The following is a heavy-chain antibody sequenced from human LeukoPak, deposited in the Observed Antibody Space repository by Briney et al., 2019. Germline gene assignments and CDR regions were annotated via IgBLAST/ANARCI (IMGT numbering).Heavy chain of an antibody. CDR3: ARQLGYCSSTSCYADKVDY. Sequence: SETLSLTCTVSGGSISSSSYYWGWIRQPPGKGLEWIGSIYYSGSTYYNPSLKSRVTISVDTSKNQFSLKLSSVTAVDTAVYYCARQLGYCSSTSCYADKVDYWGQGTLVTVSS. V-gene: IGHV4-39*01. CDR2: IYYSGST. D-gene: IGHD2-2*01. J-gene: IGHJ4*02. CDR1: GGSISSSSYY.